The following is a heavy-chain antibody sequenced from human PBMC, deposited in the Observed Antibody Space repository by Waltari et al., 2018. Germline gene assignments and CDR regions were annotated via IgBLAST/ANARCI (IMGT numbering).Heavy chain of an antibody. V-gene: IGHV1-24*01. J-gene: IGHJ4*02. CDR3: ATDGGSGFREPHQGDY. Sequence: QVQLVQSGAEVKKPGASVKVSCKVSGYTLTELSMHWVRQAPGKGLEWMGGFDPEDGETIYAQKFQGRVTMTEDTSTDTAYMELSSLRSEDTAVYYCATDGGSGFREPHQGDYWGQGTLVTVSS. CDR2: FDPEDGET. D-gene: IGHD3-10*01. CDR1: GYTLTELS.